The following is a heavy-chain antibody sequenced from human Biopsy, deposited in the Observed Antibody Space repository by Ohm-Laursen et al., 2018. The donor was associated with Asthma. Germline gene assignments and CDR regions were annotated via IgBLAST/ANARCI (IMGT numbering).Heavy chain of an antibody. CDR3: ARVWQLATLDY. CDR2: ISSSSSYI. V-gene: IGHV3-21*01. J-gene: IGHJ4*02. CDR1: GFTFSSYS. Sequence: SLRLSCAASGFTFSSYSMNWVRQAPGKGLEWVSSISSSSSYIYYADSVRGRFTISRDNAKNSLYLQMNSLRAEDTAVYYCARVWQLATLDYWGQGTLVTVSS. D-gene: IGHD6-13*01.